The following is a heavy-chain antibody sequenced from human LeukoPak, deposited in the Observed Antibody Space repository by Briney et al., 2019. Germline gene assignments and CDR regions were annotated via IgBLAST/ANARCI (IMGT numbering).Heavy chain of an antibody. CDR1: GYTFTGYY. D-gene: IGHD2-15*01. Sequence: ASVKVSCKASGYTFTGYYMHWVRQAPGQGLEWMGWINPNSGGTNYAQKFQGRVTMTRDTSISTAYMELSRLRSDDTAVYYCAREGRGPTSYYGMDVWGQGTTVTVSS. CDR2: INPNSGGT. V-gene: IGHV1-2*02. CDR3: AREGRGPTSYYGMDV. J-gene: IGHJ6*02.